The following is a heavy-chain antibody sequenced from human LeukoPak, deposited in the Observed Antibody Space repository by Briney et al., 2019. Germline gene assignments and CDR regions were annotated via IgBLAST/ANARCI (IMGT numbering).Heavy chain of an antibody. J-gene: IGHJ4*02. CDR3: ARGSGSGNYALGR. CDR2: IIPVLSLI. V-gene: IGHV1-69*04. Sequence: SVKVSCKAPEGTLTSYALSWVRQAPGQGLEWMGRIIPVLSLINYQQKFQDRLTIIADKATSTAYMELTNLTYADTAVYFCARGSGSGNYALGRWGQGTPVTVSS. D-gene: IGHD3-10*01. CDR1: EGTLTSYA.